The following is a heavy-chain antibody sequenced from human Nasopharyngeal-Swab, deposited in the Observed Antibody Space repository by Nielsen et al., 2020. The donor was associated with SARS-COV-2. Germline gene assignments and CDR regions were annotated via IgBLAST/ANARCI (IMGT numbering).Heavy chain of an antibody. D-gene: IGHD3-3*01. J-gene: IGHJ5*02. CDR3: ARGPRTIFGVVIIGFDP. Sequence: SQTLSLTCAVYGGSFSGYYWSWIRQPPGKGLEWIWEINHSGSTNYNPSLKSRVTISVDTSKNQFSLKLSSVTAADTAVYYCARGPRTIFGVVIIGFDPWGQGTPVTVSS. CDR1: GGSFSGYY. CDR2: INHSGST. V-gene: IGHV4-34*01.